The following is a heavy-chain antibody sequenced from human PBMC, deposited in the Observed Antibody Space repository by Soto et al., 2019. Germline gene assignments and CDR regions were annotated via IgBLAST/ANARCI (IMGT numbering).Heavy chain of an antibody. CDR1: GYTFTGYY. Sequence: GASVKVSCKASGYTFTGYYIHWVRQAPGQGLEWMGWINPKSGGTKYAQRFQGRVTMTRDTSINTAYMDLSMLRSDDTAIYYCAKTYDASGQPSHYFDPWGQGTPVTVS. CDR3: AKTYDASGQPSHYFDP. J-gene: IGHJ5*02. D-gene: IGHD3-22*01. V-gene: IGHV1-2*02. CDR2: INPKSGGT.